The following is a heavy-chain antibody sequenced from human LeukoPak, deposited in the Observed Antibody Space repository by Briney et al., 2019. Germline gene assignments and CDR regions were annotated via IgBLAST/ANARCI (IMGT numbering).Heavy chain of an antibody. CDR2: FDPEDGET. Sequence: VASVKVSCKVSGYTLTELSMHWVRQAPGKGLEWMGGFDPEDGETIYAQKFQGRVTMTEDTSTDTAYMELSSLRSEDTAVYYCATDLREPHDAFDIWGQGTMVTVSS. J-gene: IGHJ3*02. D-gene: IGHD1-26*01. CDR1: GYTLTELS. V-gene: IGHV1-24*01. CDR3: ATDLREPHDAFDI.